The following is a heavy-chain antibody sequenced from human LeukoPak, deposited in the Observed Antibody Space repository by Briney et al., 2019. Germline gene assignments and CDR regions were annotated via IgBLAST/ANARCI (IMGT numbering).Heavy chain of an antibody. Sequence: ASVKVSCKTSGYTFTGYYMNWVRQAPGQGLEWMGWINPNSGGIHYAQKFQGRVSMTRDTSINTAYMELSSLRSDDTAVYYCAQGLDASGTNGMDVWGQGTTVTVSS. D-gene: IGHD3-10*01. CDR1: GYTFTGYY. J-gene: IGHJ6*02. V-gene: IGHV1-2*02. CDR2: INPNSGGI. CDR3: AQGLDASGTNGMDV.